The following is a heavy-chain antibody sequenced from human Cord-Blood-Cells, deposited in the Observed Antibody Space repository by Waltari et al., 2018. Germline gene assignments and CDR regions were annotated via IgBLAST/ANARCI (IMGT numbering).Heavy chain of an antibody. CDR2: MNPNSGNT. CDR3: ARGISGGLRQQLVPDYYYYGMDV. Sequence: QGLEWMGWMNPNSGNTGYAQKFQGRVTMTRNTSISTAYKELSSLRSEDTAVYYCARGISGGLRQQLVPDYYYYGMDVWGQGTTVTVSS. V-gene: IGHV1-8*01. D-gene: IGHD6-13*01. J-gene: IGHJ6*02.